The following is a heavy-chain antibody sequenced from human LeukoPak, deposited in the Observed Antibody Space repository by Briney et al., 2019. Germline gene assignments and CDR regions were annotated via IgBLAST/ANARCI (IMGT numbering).Heavy chain of an antibody. CDR1: GFTVSSYG. CDR3: AKRGSYFDY. CDR2: VYSDGVT. V-gene: IGHV3-53*01. D-gene: IGHD3-10*01. J-gene: IGHJ4*02. Sequence: GGSLRLSCAASGFTVSSYGMSWVRQAPGKGPEWVSLVYSDGVTRYADSVQGRFTISRDNSKNTLYLQMNSLRAEDTAVYYCAKRGSYFDYWGQGTLVTVSS.